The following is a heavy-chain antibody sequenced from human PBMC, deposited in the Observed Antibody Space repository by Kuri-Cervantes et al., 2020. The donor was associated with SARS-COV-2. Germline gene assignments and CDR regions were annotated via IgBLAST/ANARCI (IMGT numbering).Heavy chain of an antibody. Sequence: SETLSLTCAVYGGSFSGYYRSWIRQPPGKGLEWIGEINHSGSTNYNPSLKSRVTISVDTSKNQFSLKLSSVTAADTAVYYCAAGGAAPVWGQGTLVTVSS. D-gene: IGHD3-10*01. J-gene: IGHJ4*02. CDR1: GGSFSGYY. CDR3: AAGGAAPV. CDR2: INHSGST. V-gene: IGHV4-34*01.